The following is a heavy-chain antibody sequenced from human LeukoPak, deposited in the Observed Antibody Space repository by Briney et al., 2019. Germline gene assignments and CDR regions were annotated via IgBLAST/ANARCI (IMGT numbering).Heavy chain of an antibody. CDR1: GFIFSSYA. CDR2: ISGSGGST. Sequence: GGSLRLSCAASGFIFSSYAMSWVRQAPGKGLEWVSAISGSGGSTYYADSVKGRLTISRDTSKNTLYLHMNSLRAEDTAVYYCAKDPIISGAYYYYYYMDVWGKGTTVTISS. D-gene: IGHD3-10*01. CDR3: AKDPIISGAYYYYYYMDV. V-gene: IGHV3-23*01. J-gene: IGHJ6*03.